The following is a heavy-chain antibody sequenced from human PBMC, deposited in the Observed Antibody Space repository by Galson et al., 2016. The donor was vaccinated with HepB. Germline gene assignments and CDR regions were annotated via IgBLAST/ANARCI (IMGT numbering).Heavy chain of an antibody. V-gene: IGHV3-30-3*01. Sequence: SLRLSCAVSGFTFSGYVMYWVRQAPGKGLEWVAVLSYDGSNEYYADSVKGRFTISRDNSKNTLYLQMNSLRGEDTAVYYCASEILGHCSGGSCYTGDHWGQGTLVTVSS. CDR1: GFTFSGYV. CDR2: LSYDGSNE. CDR3: ASEILGHCSGGSCYTGDH. D-gene: IGHD2-15*01. J-gene: IGHJ4*02.